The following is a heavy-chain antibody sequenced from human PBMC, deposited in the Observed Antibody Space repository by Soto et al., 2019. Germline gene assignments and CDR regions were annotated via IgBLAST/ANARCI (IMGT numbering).Heavy chain of an antibody. CDR1: GFTFRSYG. D-gene: IGHD1-1*01. CDR2: MSFDGSNK. Sequence: QVQLVESGGGVVQPGRSLRLSCAASGFTFRSYGMHWVRQAPGKGLEWVALMSFDGSNKYYADSVRGRFTISSDNSKSTLYLHMDILRPEDTAVYYCAKEFGWVVQLSHSYYNSGMDVWGQGTTVTVSS. J-gene: IGHJ6*02. CDR3: AKEFGWVVQLSHSYYNSGMDV. V-gene: IGHV3-30*18.